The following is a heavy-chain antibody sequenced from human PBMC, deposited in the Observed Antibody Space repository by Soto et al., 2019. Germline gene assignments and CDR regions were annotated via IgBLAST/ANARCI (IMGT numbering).Heavy chain of an antibody. CDR1: GFTFSSYA. CDR2: ISYDGGSNK. CDR3: ARVVATITDDYYGMDV. J-gene: IGHJ6*02. Sequence: QVQLVESGGGVVQPGRSLRLSCAASGFTFSSYAMHWVRQAPGEGLEWVAVISYDGGSNKYYADSVKGRFTISRDNSRNTLYLQMNSLRAEDTAVYYCARVVATITDDYYGMDVWGQGTTVTVSS. V-gene: IGHV3-30-3*01. D-gene: IGHD5-12*01.